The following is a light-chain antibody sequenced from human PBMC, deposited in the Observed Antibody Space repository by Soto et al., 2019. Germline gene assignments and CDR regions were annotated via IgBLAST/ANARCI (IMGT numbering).Light chain of an antibody. Sequence: EIVMTQSPATVSVSQGERASLSCRASQTVNSKMAWYQQKPGQGPRLLIYGASTRATGIPARFSGSGSGTEYTLTIRSLQLEDLAVYWCQQYSNWPLTFGQGTTVEI. V-gene: IGKV3-15*01. CDR2: GAS. CDR1: QTVNSK. J-gene: IGKJ1*01. CDR3: QQYSNWPLT.